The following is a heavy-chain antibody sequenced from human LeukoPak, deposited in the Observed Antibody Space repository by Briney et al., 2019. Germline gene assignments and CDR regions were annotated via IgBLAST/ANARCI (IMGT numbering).Heavy chain of an antibody. D-gene: IGHD2-21*02. CDR1: GGSISSYY. Sequence: SETLSLTCTVSGGSISSYYWSWIRQPPGKGLEWIGYIYYSGSTNYNPSLKSRVTISVDTSKNQFSLKLSSVTAADTAVYYCARDCGGDCYSGASFDYWGQGTLVTVSS. V-gene: IGHV4-59*01. CDR3: ARDCGGDCYSGASFDY. CDR2: IYYSGST. J-gene: IGHJ4*02.